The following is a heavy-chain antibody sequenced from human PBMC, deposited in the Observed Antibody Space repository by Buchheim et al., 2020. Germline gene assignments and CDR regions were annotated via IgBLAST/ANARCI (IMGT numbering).Heavy chain of an antibody. J-gene: IGHJ4*02. CDR1: GFTFSSYA. V-gene: IGHV3-30-3*01. CDR2: IPYDGSNK. D-gene: IGHD5-12*01. Sequence: QVQLVESGGGVVQPGRSLRLSCAASGFTFSSYAMHWVRQAPGKGLEWVAVIPYDGSNKYYADSVKGRFTISRDNSKNTLYLQMNSLRAEDTAVYYCARGRWLRLPPFDYWGQGTL. CDR3: ARGRWLRLPPFDY.